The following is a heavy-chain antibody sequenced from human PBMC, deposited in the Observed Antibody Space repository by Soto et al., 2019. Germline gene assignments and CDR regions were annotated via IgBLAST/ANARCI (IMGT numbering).Heavy chain of an antibody. CDR1: GYTFTSYA. CDR3: ARDLRSRYCSGGSCSTFDY. D-gene: IGHD2-15*01. J-gene: IGHJ4*02. V-gene: IGHV1-3*01. CDR2: INAGNGNT. Sequence: ASVKVSCKASGYTFTSYAMHWVRQAPGQRLEWMGWINAGNGNTKYSQKFQGRVTITRDTSASTAYMELSSLRSEDTAVYYCARDLRSRYCSGGSCSTFDYWGQGTLVTVSS.